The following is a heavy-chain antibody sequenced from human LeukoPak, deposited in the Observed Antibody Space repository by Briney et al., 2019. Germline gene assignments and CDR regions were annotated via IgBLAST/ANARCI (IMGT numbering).Heavy chain of an antibody. D-gene: IGHD5-18*01. CDR1: GFTFNPYA. V-gene: IGHV3-23*01. CDR2: ISGSADYT. Sequence: GGSLRLSCAASGFTFNPYAMSWVRQAPGKGLEWVSAISGSADYTFYTDSVKGRFTISRDNSKNTLYLQMNSLRAEDTAVYYCARVSGYGYGGHYYGMDVWGQGTTVTVSS. CDR3: ARVSGYGYGGHYYGMDV. J-gene: IGHJ6*02.